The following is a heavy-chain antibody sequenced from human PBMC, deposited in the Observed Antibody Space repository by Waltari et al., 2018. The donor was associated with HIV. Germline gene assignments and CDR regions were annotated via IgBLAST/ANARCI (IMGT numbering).Heavy chain of an antibody. Sequence: EVQLVESGGGVVQTGGSLRLSCAAYAFTFSGYWMSWVRQAPGKGLEWVANIKEDGGLEYYVDSVKGRFTISRDNPKNLLFLQMNSLRVEDTAVYYCVRDGPFVDVEYWGQGTLVTVSS. V-gene: IGHV3-7*01. CDR2: IKEDGGLE. CDR1: AFTFSGYW. D-gene: IGHD5-12*01. CDR3: VRDGPFVDVEY. J-gene: IGHJ4*02.